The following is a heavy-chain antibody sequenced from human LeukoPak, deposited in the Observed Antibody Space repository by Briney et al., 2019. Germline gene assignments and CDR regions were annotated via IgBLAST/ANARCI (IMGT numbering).Heavy chain of an antibody. J-gene: IGHJ6*02. CDR2: IYPGDSAT. CDR3: ARQMLPNYYYYGVDV. CDR1: GYSFTSYW. D-gene: IGHD2-8*01. Sequence: GESLKISCKGSGYSFTSYWIGWVRQMPGKGLEWMGIIYPGDSATRSSPSFQGQVTISADKSISTAYLQWSSLKASDTAMYYCARQMLPNYYYYGVDVWGRGTTVTVSS. V-gene: IGHV5-51*01.